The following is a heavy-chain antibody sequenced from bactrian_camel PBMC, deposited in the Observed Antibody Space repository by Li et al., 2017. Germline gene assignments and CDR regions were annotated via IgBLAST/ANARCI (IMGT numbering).Heavy chain of an antibody. V-gene: IGHV3S63*01. Sequence: HVQLVESGGGSVQAGGSLKLSCTASGLTFATYAGAWFRQAPGKEREEVAFVHMDGFGKISAESVYYADSVKGRFTLSQGDTKNTVNLQMNSLKPEDTAMYYCAADPWYGGNCAVQVRVFQDMGRGTQVTVS. J-gene: IGHJ4*01. CDR1: GLTFATYA. D-gene: IGHD6*01. CDR2: VHMDGFGKISAESV.